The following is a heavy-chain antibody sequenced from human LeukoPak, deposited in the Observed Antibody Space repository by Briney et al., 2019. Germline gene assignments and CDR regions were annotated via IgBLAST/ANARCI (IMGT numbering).Heavy chain of an antibody. CDR2: IKPNSGGT. J-gene: IGHJ4*02. CDR3: ARDLGYSGYED. CDR1: GYTFTGSY. D-gene: IGHD5-12*01. Sequence: ASVKVSCKASGYTFTGSYMHWVRQAPGQGLGWMGWIKPNSGGTNYAQKLQGWVTMTRDTSISTAYMELSRLRSDDTAVYYCARDLGYSGYEDWGQGTLVTVSS. V-gene: IGHV1-2*04.